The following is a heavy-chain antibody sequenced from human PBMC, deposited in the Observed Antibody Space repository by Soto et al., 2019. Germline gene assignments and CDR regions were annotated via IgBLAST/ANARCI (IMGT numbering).Heavy chain of an antibody. D-gene: IGHD6-19*01. CDR2: IFPGDSGT. Sequence: GESLKISCKGSGYNFANYWIGWVREMPGKGLEWMGMIFPGDSGTKNSPSLQGQITMSVDKSKSSAYLQWRSLKASDTAMYYCAAGYSTGLDAFDIWGQGTMVTVSS. V-gene: IGHV5-51*01. J-gene: IGHJ3*02. CDR1: GYNFANYW. CDR3: AAGYSTGLDAFDI.